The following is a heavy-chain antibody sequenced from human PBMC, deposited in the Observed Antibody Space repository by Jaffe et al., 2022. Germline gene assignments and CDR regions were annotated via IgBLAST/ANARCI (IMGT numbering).Heavy chain of an antibody. Sequence: QVQLQQWGAGLLKPSETLSLTCAVYGGSFSGYYWSWIRQPPGKGLEWIGEINHSGSTNYNPSLKSRVTISVDTSKNQFSLKLSSVTAADTAVYYCARLLAVNYDYIWGSYRYHPWKYFDYWGQGTLVTVSS. V-gene: IGHV4-34*01. CDR3: ARLLAVNYDYIWGSYRYHPWKYFDY. J-gene: IGHJ4*02. CDR1: GGSFSGYY. CDR2: INHSGST. D-gene: IGHD3-16*02.